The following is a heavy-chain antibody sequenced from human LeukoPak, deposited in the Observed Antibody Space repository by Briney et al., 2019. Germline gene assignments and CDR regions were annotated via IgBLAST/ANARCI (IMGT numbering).Heavy chain of an antibody. CDR3: ARGGSWNGFRFDP. V-gene: IGHV4-31*03. CDR2: IYYNGST. Sequence: SQTLSLTFTFSGCSISNGGYYWSWIRQHPGKGLEWIGYIYYNGSTYYNPSLKSRVTISVDTSKNQFSLKLRSVTAADTAAYYCARGGSWNGFRFDPWGQGTLVTVSS. CDR1: GCSISNGGYY. J-gene: IGHJ5*02. D-gene: IGHD1-1*01.